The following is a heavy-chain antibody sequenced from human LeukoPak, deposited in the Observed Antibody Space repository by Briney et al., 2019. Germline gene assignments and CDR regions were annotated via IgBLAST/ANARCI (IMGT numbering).Heavy chain of an antibody. J-gene: IGHJ3*02. D-gene: IGHD2-21*01. Sequence: SWTLSLTCAVSGGSISSSNWWSWVRQPPGKGLEWIGEIYHSGSTNYNPSLKSRVTISVDKSKNQFSLKLSSVTAADTAVYYCARPGHIVDAPPDAFDIWGQGTMVTVSS. CDR2: IYHSGST. CDR3: ARPGHIVDAPPDAFDI. V-gene: IGHV4-4*02. CDR1: GGSISSSNW.